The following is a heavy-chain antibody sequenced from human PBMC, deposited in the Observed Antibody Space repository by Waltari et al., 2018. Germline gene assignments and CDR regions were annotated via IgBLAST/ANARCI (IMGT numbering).Heavy chain of an antibody. CDR2: IIPIFGTA. CDR1: GGTFSSYA. D-gene: IGHD3-22*01. CDR3: ARDRYYYDSSGYSTFDY. J-gene: IGHJ4*02. Sequence: QVQLVQSGAEVKKPGSSVKVSCKASGGTFSSYAISWVRQAPGQGLEWMGGIIPIFGTANYAQKFQGRVTITTDESTSTAYMELSSLRSEDTAVYYCARDRYYYDSSGYSTFDYCGQGTLVTVSS. V-gene: IGHV1-69*05.